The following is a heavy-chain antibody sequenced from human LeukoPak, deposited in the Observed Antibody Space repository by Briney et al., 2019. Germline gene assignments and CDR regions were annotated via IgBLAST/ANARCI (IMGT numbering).Heavy chain of an antibody. CDR3: ARAPRDSSGYNWFDP. V-gene: IGHV6-1*01. D-gene: IGHD3-22*01. Sequence: SQTLSLTCAISGDSVSSNSAAWNWIRQSPSRGLEWLRRTYYRSKWYNDDAVSVKSRITINPDTSKNQFPLQLNSVTPEDTAVYYCARAPRDSSGYNWFDPWGQGTLVTVSS. J-gene: IGHJ5*02. CDR2: TYYRSKWYN. CDR1: GDSVSSNSAA.